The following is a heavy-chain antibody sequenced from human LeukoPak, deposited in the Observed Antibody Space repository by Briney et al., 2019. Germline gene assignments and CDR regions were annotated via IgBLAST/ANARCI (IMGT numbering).Heavy chain of an antibody. CDR3: AKLGGQEVYNYYVGV. J-gene: IGHJ6*03. D-gene: IGHD3-16*01. CDR2: ISYDGSNK. V-gene: IGHV3-30*07. CDR1: GFTLSSYA. Sequence: GRSLRLSCAASGFTLSSYAMHWVRQAPGKGLEWVAVISYDGSNKYYANSVKGRFTISRDNSKNTLYLQMNSLRAEDTAVYYCAKLGGQEVYNYYVGVWGKGTTVAVSS.